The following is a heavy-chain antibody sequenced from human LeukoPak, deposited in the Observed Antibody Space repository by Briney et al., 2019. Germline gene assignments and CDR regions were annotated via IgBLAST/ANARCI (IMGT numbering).Heavy chain of an antibody. CDR3: ARLPRDYCSGGSCYSKGDY. Sequence: GESLRISCKGSGYSFTSYWISWVRQMPGKGLEWMGRIDPSDSYTNYSPSFQGHVTISADKSISTAYLQWRSLKASDTAMYYCARLPRDYCSGGSCYSKGDYWGQGTLVTVSS. D-gene: IGHD2-15*01. V-gene: IGHV5-10-1*01. CDR2: IDPSDSYT. J-gene: IGHJ4*02. CDR1: GYSFTSYW.